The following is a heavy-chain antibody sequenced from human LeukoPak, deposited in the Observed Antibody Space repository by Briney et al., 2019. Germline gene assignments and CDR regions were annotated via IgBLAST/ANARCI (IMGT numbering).Heavy chain of an antibody. CDR2: ISYDGSNK. D-gene: IGHD4-17*01. CDR1: GFTFSSYG. CDR3: AKHGLTVTTGQN. V-gene: IGHV3-30*18. J-gene: IGHJ4*02. Sequence: GGSLRLSCAASGFTFSSYGMHWVRQAPGKGLEWVAVISYDGSNKYYADSVKGRFTISRDNSKNTLYLQMNSLRAEDTAVYYCAKHGLTVTTGQNWGQGPLVTVSS.